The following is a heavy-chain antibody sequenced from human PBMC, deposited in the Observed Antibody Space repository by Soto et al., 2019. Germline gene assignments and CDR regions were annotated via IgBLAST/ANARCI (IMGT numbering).Heavy chain of an antibody. V-gene: IGHV4-59*01. J-gene: IGHJ4*02. D-gene: IGHD6-13*01. CDR2: IYYSGST. Sequence: QVQLQESGPGLVKPSETLSLTCTVSGGSISSYYWSWIRQPPGKGLEWIGYIYYSGSTNYNPSLKGRVTISVDTSKNQFSLKLSSVTAADTAVYYCARSPAAAGADYWGQGTLVTVSS. CDR3: ARSPAAAGADY. CDR1: GGSISSYY.